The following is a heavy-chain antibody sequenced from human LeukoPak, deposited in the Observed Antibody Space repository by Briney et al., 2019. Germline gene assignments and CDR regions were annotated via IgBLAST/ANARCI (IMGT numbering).Heavy chain of an antibody. Sequence: HPGGSLRLSCAASGFTFSDYEMNWVRQAPGKGLEWVSYISSSASIIYYSDSVKGRFTISRDNAKNSLYLQMNSLRAEDTAVYYCARGRSYYGSGSYQGAAEYYYYYYYMDVWGKGTTVTIAS. CDR3: ARGRSYYGSGSYQGAAEYYYYYYYMDV. V-gene: IGHV3-48*03. CDR1: GFTFSDYE. CDR2: ISSSASII. D-gene: IGHD3-10*01. J-gene: IGHJ6*03.